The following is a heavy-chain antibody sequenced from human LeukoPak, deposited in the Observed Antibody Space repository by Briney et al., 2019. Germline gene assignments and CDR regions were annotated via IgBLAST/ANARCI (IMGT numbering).Heavy chain of an antibody. D-gene: IGHD2-15*01. J-gene: IGHJ4*02. CDR1: GYTFTGYY. CDR3: ARDLDCRGGSCYDY. CDR2: INPDSGGT. V-gene: IGHV1-2*02. Sequence: GASVKVSCKASGYTFTGYYMHWVRQAPGQGLEWMGWINPDSGGTNYAQKFQGRVTMTRDTSISTAYMELSRLRSDDTAVYYCARDLDCRGGSCYDYWGQGTLVTVSS.